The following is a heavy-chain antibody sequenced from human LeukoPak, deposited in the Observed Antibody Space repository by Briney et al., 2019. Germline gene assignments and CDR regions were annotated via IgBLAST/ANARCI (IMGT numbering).Heavy chain of an antibody. Sequence: PSETLSLTCTVSGYSISSGYYWGWIRQPPGKGLEWIGSIYHSGSTYYNPSLKSRVTISVDTSKNQFSLKLSSVTAADTAVYYCARVGYDILTGFYFDYWGQGTLVTVSS. V-gene: IGHV4-38-2*02. CDR1: GYSISSGYY. CDR2: IYHSGST. CDR3: ARVGYDILTGFYFDY. D-gene: IGHD3-9*01. J-gene: IGHJ4*02.